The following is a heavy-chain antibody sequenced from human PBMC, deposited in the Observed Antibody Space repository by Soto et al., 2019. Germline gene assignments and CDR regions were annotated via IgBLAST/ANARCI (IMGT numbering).Heavy chain of an antibody. V-gene: IGHV1-2*02. CDR1: GYTFTGYY. CDR2: INPNSGGT. J-gene: IGHJ6*02. Sequence: ASVKVSCKASGYTFTGYYMHWVRQAPGQGLEWMGWINPNSGGTNYAQKFQGRVTMTRDTSISTAYMELSRLRSDDTAVYYCARGGVSCSGGSCYGAYYYYGMDVWGQGTTVTVSS. D-gene: IGHD2-15*01. CDR3: ARGGVSCSGGSCYGAYYYYGMDV.